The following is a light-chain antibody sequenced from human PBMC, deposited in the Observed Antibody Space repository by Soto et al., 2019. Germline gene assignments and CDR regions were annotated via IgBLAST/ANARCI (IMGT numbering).Light chain of an antibody. V-gene: IGLV1-51*01. CDR3: GTWDTSLSAYV. J-gene: IGLJ1*01. Sequence: QSVLTQPPSVSAAPGQTVTISCSGSSSNIGYNFVSWYQHLPGTAPKLLSYDNDNRPPGISDRFSGSKSGTSATLDIAGLQAGDEADYYCGTWDTSLSAYVFGPGTKLTVL. CDR1: SSNIGYNF. CDR2: DND.